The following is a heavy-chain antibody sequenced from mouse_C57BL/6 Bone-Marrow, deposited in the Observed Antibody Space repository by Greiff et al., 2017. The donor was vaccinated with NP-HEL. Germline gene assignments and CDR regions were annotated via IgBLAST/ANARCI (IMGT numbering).Heavy chain of an antibody. CDR2: IYPRSGNT. CDR1: GYTFTSYG. V-gene: IGHV1-81*01. J-gene: IGHJ1*03. D-gene: IGHD2-4*01. Sequence: QVQLQQSGAELARPGASVKLSCKASGYTFTSYGISWVKQRTGQGLEWIGEIYPRSGNTYYNEKFKGKATLTADKSSSTAYMELRSLTSEDSAVYFCASPIYYDHWYFDVWGTGTTVTVSS. CDR3: ASPIYYDHWYFDV.